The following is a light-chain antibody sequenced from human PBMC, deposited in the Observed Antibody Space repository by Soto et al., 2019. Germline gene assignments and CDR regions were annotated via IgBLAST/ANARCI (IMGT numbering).Light chain of an antibody. V-gene: IGLV2-14*01. CDR2: EVS. CDR1: SSDVGGYNY. CDR3: SSYTSSSTGV. J-gene: IGLJ1*01. Sequence: LTQPASVSGSPGQSITISCTGTSSDVGGYNYVSWYQQHPGKAPKLMIYEVSNRPSGVSNRFSGSESGNTASLTVSGLQAEDEADYYCSSYTSSSTGVFGTGTKVTV.